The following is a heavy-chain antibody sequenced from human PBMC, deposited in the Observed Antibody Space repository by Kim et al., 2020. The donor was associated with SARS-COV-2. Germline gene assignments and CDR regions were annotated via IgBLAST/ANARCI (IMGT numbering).Heavy chain of an antibody. Sequence: ASVKVSCKASGYTFTSYYMHWVRQAPGQGLEWMGIINPSGGSTSYAQKFQGRVTMTRDTSTSTVYMELSSLRSEDTAVYYCARDPSTGSVVVVAATPLDYCYYGMDVWGQGSTVTDAS. CDR2: INPSGGST. J-gene: IGHJ6*02. CDR3: ARDPSTGSVVVVAATPLDYCYYGMDV. CDR1: GYTFTSYY. D-gene: IGHD2-15*01. V-gene: IGHV1-46*01.